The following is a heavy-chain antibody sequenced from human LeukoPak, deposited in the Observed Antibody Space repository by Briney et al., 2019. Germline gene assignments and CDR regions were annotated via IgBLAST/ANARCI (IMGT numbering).Heavy chain of an antibody. CDR3: GIVGAQGYYFDY. CDR2: IYYSGST. V-gene: IGHV4-59*01. Sequence: SETLSLTCTVSGGSISSYYWSWIRQPPGKGLEWIGYIYYSGSTNYNPSLKSRVTISVDTSKNQFSLKLSSVTAADTAVYYCGIVGAQGYYFDYWGQGTLVTVSS. CDR1: GGSISSYY. D-gene: IGHD1-26*01. J-gene: IGHJ4*02.